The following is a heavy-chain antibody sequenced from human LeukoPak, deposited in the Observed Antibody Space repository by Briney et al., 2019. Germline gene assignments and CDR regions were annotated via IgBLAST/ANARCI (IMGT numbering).Heavy chain of an antibody. J-gene: IGHJ5*02. Sequence: SETLSLTCTVSGGSISSYYWSWIRQPPGKGLEWVGYIYYSGSTNYNPSLKSRVTISVDTSKNQFSLKLSSVTAADTAVYYCARHPRSGSYLPYNWFDPWGQGTLVTVSS. CDR1: GGSISSYY. CDR2: IYYSGST. D-gene: IGHD1-26*01. V-gene: IGHV4-59*01. CDR3: ARHPRSGSYLPYNWFDP.